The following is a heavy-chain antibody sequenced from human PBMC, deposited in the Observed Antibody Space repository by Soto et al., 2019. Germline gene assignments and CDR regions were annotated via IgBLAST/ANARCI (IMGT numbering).Heavy chain of an antibody. J-gene: IGHJ6*02. CDR2: IIPVLGTK. CDR3: ARKYWSPYNWDYYSNVDV. CDR1: GGTFSNYA. D-gene: IGHD1-7*01. Sequence: QVQLVQSGAEVKRPGSSVKVSCKASGGTFSNYAINWVRQAPGQGLEWVGGIIPVLGTKNHAQRFQARVTITADESKSTVFMELSSLRSDDTAVYFCARKYWSPYNWDYYSNVDVWGQGSTVTVSS. V-gene: IGHV1-69*11.